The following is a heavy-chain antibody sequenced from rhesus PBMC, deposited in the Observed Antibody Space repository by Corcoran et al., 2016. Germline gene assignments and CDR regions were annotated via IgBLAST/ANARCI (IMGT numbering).Heavy chain of an antibody. CDR3: ARDWCHGSGCSSLDV. CDR1: GVSICTNW. D-gene: IGHD2-21*01. CDR2: ISGSDWST. J-gene: IGHJ5-2*02. V-gene: IGHV4-173*01. Sequence: QLQLQESGPGLVKPSETLSLTSAVSGVSICTNWWSCLRRPPGRGREVSGRISGSDWSTNYNPSLKSRVTTSTDTSKNQFSLKLSSVTAADTAVYYCARDWCHGSGCSSLDVWGRGVLVTVSS.